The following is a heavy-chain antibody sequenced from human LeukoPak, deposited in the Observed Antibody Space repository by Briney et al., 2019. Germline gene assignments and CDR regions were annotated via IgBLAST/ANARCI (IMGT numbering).Heavy chain of an antibody. Sequence: PGGSLRLSCVTSGFTFERYVMPWMRLAPGKGLECVSSIHPNNGGVGYAASVKGRFAISRDNARNSLYLEMTSLRPEDTAVYYCVKDAPNGSVDFWGRGTLVTVSS. CDR3: VKDAPNGSVDF. V-gene: IGHV3-9*01. J-gene: IGHJ4*02. D-gene: IGHD2-8*01. CDR1: GFTFERYV. CDR2: IHPNNGGV.